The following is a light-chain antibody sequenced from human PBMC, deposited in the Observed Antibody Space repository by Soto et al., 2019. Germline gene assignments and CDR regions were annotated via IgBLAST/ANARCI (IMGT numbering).Light chain of an antibody. J-gene: IGKJ4*01. CDR1: QSVRSNY. CDR3: QQYASSPLT. V-gene: IGKV3-20*01. Sequence: EIVLTQPPGTLSLSSGERATLSCRASQSVRSNYLAWYQQKPGQAPRLLIYGASSRATGIPDRFGGSGSGTDFTLTISRLEAEDFAVYYCQQYASSPLTFGGGTKVEIK. CDR2: GAS.